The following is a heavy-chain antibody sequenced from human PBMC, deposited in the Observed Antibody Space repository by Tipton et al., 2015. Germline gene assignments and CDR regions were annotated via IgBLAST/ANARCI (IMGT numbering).Heavy chain of an antibody. Sequence: QLVQSGAEVKKPGSSVKVSCKASGGTFNSYDTSWVRQAPGQGLEWMGWISSYNGNTNYAQKLQGRVTMTTDTSTSTAYMELRSLRSDDTAVYYCARDQSVGGPSYGTAYGVDVWGQGTTVTVSS. V-gene: IGHV1-18*01. CDR3: ARDQSVGGPSYGTAYGVDV. J-gene: IGHJ6*02. CDR1: GGTFNSYD. CDR2: ISSYNGNT. D-gene: IGHD3-16*01.